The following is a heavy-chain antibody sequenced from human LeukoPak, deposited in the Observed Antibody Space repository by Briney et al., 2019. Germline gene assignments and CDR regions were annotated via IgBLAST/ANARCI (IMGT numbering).Heavy chain of an antibody. Sequence: SETLSLTCAVYGGSFSGYYWSWIRQPPGKGLEWIGEINHSGSTNYNPSLKSRVTISVDTSKNQFSLKLSSVTAADTAVYYCARGSNSSSFGYYYYYYMDVWGKGTTVTVSS. CDR1: GGSFSGYY. CDR2: INHSGST. CDR3: ARGSNSSSFGYYYYYYMDV. V-gene: IGHV4-34*01. D-gene: IGHD6-6*01. J-gene: IGHJ6*03.